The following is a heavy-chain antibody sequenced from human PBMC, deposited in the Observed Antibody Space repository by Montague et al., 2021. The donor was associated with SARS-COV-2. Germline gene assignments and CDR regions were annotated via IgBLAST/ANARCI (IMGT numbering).Heavy chain of an antibody. CDR1: GGSISSGGYY. V-gene: IGHV4-31*03. CDR3: ACEADSCVWITPRGSGTFDF. D-gene: IGHD6-19*01. J-gene: IGHJ4*02. CDR2: ICYSGST. Sequence: TLSLTCTVSGGSISSGGYYWSWIRQQPGKGLNGIVYICYSGSTYYNPSVKSRVTISIYKSKNQFSLKLSSVTAADTAVYYWACEADSCVWITPRGSGTFDFWGQGTTVIVSS.